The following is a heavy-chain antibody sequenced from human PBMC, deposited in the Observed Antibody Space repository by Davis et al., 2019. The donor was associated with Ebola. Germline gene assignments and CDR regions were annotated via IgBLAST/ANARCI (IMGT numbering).Heavy chain of an antibody. CDR1: GGSFSGYY. CDR3: AREGDGYNYGMDY. J-gene: IGHJ4*02. Sequence: SETLSLTCAVYGGSFSGYYWSWIRQPPGKGLEWIGEINHSGSTNYNPSLKSRVTISVDTSKNQFSLKLSPVTAADTAVYYCAREGDGYNYGMDYWGQGTLVTVSS. D-gene: IGHD5-24*01. V-gene: IGHV4-34*01. CDR2: INHSGST.